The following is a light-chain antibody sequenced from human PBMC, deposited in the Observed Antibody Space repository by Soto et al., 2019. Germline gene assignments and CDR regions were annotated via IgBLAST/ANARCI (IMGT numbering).Light chain of an antibody. CDR2: AAS. V-gene: IGKV1-12*01. CDR1: EGVGTW. Sequence: DVQMTQSPSSVSASTGDRVTITCRASEGVGTWLAWYQQKPGKAPKLLIYAASSLQSGVPSRFSGSGSGTDFTLTITSLQPEDFATYFCQQANTFPPTFGPGTKVDIK. CDR3: QQANTFPPT. J-gene: IGKJ3*01.